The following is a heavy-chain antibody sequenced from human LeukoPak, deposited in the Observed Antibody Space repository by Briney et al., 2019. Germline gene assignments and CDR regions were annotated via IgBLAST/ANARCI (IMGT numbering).Heavy chain of an antibody. CDR2: IYYSGRT. J-gene: IGHJ3*02. V-gene: IGHV4-59*08. CDR1: GGPISTYY. CDR3: ARLDGSGDYYRGLDGFDI. Sequence: SETLSLTCTVSGGPISTYYWSWIRQPPGKGLEWIGYIYYSGRTNYNPSLKSRLIISVDTSKNQFSLKLSSVTAADTAVYYCARLDGSGDYYRGLDGFDIWGQGTMVTVSS. D-gene: IGHD3-10*01.